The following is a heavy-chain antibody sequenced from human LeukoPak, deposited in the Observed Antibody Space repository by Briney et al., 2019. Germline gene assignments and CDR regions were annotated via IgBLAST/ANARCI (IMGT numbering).Heavy chain of an antibody. D-gene: IGHD3-22*01. V-gene: IGHV3-11*06. CDR3: ARSRGRIVVAPADFQH. CDR1: GFTFSDYY. J-gene: IGHJ1*01. CDR2: ISGSGSDI. Sequence: PGGSLRLSCATSGFTFSDYYMSWIRQAPGKGLEWLSYISGSGSDINYADSVKGRFTISRDNAKNSLYLQMNSLRAEDTAVYYCARSRGRIVVAPADFQHWGQGTLVTVSS.